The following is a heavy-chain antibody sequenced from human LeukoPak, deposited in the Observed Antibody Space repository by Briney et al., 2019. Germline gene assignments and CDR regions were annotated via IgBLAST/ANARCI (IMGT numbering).Heavy chain of an antibody. Sequence: PSETLSLTCTVSGGSISSSSYYWGWIRQPPGKGLEWIGSIYYSGSTYYNPSLKSRVTISVDTSKNQFSLKLSSVTAADTAVYYCARAGSGWSGGGYFDYWGQGTLVTVSS. CDR3: ARAGSGWSGGGYFDY. CDR1: GGSISSSSYY. CDR2: IYYSGST. V-gene: IGHV4-39*01. J-gene: IGHJ4*02. D-gene: IGHD6-19*01.